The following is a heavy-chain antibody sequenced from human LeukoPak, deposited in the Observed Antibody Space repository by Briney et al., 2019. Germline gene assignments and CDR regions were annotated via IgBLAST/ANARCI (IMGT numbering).Heavy chain of an antibody. D-gene: IGHD3-10*01. CDR2: IKSKTDGGTT. CDR1: GLTFNKAW. V-gene: IGHV3-15*01. Sequence: NPGGSLRLSCAASGLTFNKAWMGWVRQAPGKGLENIGRIKSKTDGGTTDYAAPVKGRFTISRDDSKNTLYLQMNSLKSEDTAVYYCASLPYYYGSGSYWGQGTLVTVSS. J-gene: IGHJ4*02. CDR3: ASLPYYYGSGSY.